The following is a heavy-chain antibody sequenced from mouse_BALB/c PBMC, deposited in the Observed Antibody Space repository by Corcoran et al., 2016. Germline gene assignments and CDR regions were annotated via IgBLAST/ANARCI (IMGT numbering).Heavy chain of an antibody. J-gene: IGHJ1*01. CDR3: ANWDWYFDV. D-gene: IGHD4-1*01. V-gene: IGHV14-3*02. CDR1: GFNIKDTY. CDR2: IDPANGNT. Sequence: EVQLQQSGAELVKPGASVGGSCTASGFNIKDTYMHWVKQRPEQGLEWIGRIDPANGNTKYDPKFQGKATITADTSSNTAYLQLSSLTSEDTAVYYCANWDWYFDVWGAGTTVTVSS.